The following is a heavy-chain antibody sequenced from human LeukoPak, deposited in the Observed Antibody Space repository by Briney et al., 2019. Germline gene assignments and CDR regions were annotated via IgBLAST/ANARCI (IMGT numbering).Heavy chain of an antibody. CDR3: AREGVASGLDY. CDR2: IYRDGST. D-gene: IGHD6-25*01. J-gene: IGHJ4*02. V-gene: IGHV3-53*01. Sequence: PGGSLRLSCAASGFTVSSNYMSWVRQAPGKGLEWLSVIYRDGSTYYADSVKGRFTISRDNSKNTLYLQMNSLRAEDTAVYYCAREGVASGLDYWRQGTLVIVSS. CDR1: GFTVSSNY.